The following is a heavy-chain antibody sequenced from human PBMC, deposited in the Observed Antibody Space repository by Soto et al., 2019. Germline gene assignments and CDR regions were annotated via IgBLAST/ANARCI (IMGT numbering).Heavy chain of an antibody. Sequence: ASVKVSCKASGYTFTSYDINWVRQATGQGLEWMGWMNPNSGNTGYAQKFQGRVTMTRNTSISTAYMELSSLRSEDTAVYYCARDLRTIFGVVIVPDYYGMDVWGQGTTVTVSS. J-gene: IGHJ6*02. CDR2: MNPNSGNT. CDR1: GYTFTSYD. CDR3: ARDLRTIFGVVIVPDYYGMDV. V-gene: IGHV1-8*01. D-gene: IGHD3-3*01.